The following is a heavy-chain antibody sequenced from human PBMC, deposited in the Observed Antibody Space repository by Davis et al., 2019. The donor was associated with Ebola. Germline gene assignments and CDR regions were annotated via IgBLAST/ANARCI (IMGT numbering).Heavy chain of an antibody. Sequence: GESLKISCAASGFTFSGSAMHWVRQASGKGLEWVSSISSSSSYIYYADSVKGRFTISRDNAKNSLYLQMNSLRAEDTAVYYCARAGAARPHYYYYGMDVWGQGTTVTVSS. CDR2: ISSSSSYI. CDR1: GFTFSGSA. J-gene: IGHJ6*02. CDR3: ARAGAARPHYYYYGMDV. V-gene: IGHV3-21*01. D-gene: IGHD6-6*01.